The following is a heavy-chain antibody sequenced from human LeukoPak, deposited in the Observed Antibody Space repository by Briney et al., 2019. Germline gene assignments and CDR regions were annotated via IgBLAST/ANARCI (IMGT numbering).Heavy chain of an antibody. D-gene: IGHD3-10*01. Sequence: PSETLSLTCAVYGGSFSGYYWSWIRQPPGKGLEWIGEINHSGSTNYNPSLKSRVTMSVDTSKNQFSLKLSSVTAADTAVYYCASLSMVRGVIIDYWGQGTLVTVSS. CDR1: GGSFSGYY. J-gene: IGHJ4*02. CDR2: INHSGST. CDR3: ASLSMVRGVIIDY. V-gene: IGHV4-34*01.